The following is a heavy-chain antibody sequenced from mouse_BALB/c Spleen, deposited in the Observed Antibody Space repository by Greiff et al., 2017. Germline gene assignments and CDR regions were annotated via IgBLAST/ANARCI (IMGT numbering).Heavy chain of an antibody. CDR2: ILPGSGST. D-gene: IGHD1-1*01. Sequence: VQLQQSGAELMKPGASVKISCKATGYTFSSYWIEWVKQKPGHGLEWIGEILPGSGSTNYNEKFKGKATFTADTSSNTAYMQLSSLTSEDSAVYYCASGTTVVEYLMDYWGQGTSVTVSS. CDR3: ASGTTVVEYLMDY. CDR1: GYTFSSYW. J-gene: IGHJ4*01. V-gene: IGHV1-9*01.